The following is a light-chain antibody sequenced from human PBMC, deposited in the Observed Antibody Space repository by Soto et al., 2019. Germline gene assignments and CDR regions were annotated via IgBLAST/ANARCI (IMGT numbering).Light chain of an antibody. V-gene: IGLV2-14*01. CDR3: SSYTSSSTYV. Sequence: QSALTQPASVSWSPGQSITISCTGASSDIGAYNYVSWYQQHPGKAPKLMIYDVSNRPSGISDRFSGSKSGNTASLTISGLQAEDEADYFCSSYTSSSTYVFGTGTKVTVL. CDR1: SSDIGAYNY. CDR2: DVS. J-gene: IGLJ1*01.